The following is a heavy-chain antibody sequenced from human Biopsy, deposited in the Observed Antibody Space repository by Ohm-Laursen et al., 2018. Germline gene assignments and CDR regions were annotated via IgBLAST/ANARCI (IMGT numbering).Heavy chain of an antibody. D-gene: IGHD3-3*01. J-gene: IGHJ3*01. CDR1: GGSISSDY. Sequence: SETLSLTCTVSGGSISSDYWSWIRQSPGQGLEWIGYISKRGSTNYNPSLRGRVTISVDTSKNQFSLKLSSLTAADTAVFFCARLYRLDDYWNDDPPDAFDVWGQGTVVTVSS. CDR2: ISKRGST. V-gene: IGHV4-59*01. CDR3: ARLYRLDDYWNDDPPDAFDV.